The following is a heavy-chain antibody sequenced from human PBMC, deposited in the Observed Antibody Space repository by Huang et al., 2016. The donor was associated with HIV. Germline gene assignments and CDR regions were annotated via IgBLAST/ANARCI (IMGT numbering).Heavy chain of an antibody. CDR1: GFTFSDYG. V-gene: IGHV3-48*01. CDR3: VRDGGYNLWRYYPKYYFDF. J-gene: IGHJ4*02. D-gene: IGHD3-3*01. Sequence: DVHLVESGGGVVRPGASVTLSCSATGFTFSDYGMHWVRHPPGGGLEWIAYIGCSGSSTYYADSDEGRVTISRGKVKMALFLQMSTLKTDDTAVYYCVRDGGYNLWRYYPKYYFDFWGRGALVTISS. CDR2: IGCSGSST.